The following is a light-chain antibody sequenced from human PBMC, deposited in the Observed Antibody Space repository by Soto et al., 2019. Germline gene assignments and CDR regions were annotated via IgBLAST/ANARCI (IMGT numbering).Light chain of an antibody. V-gene: IGLV1-51*02. CDR2: ENN. CDR3: GTWDNTLSV. J-gene: IGLJ2*01. Sequence: QSVLTQAPSVSAAPGQKVTISCSRTTSNIGNNYVSWYQHLPGTAPKLLIYENNKRPSGIPDRFSGSKSGTSATLGITGLQTGDEADYYCGTWDNTLSVFGGGTKVTVL. CDR1: TSNIGNNY.